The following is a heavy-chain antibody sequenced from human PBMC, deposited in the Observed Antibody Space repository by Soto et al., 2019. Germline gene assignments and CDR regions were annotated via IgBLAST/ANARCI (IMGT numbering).Heavy chain of an antibody. D-gene: IGHD2-15*01. J-gene: IGHJ5*02. CDR1: GGSISSGGYY. CDR3: AREGDYCSGGSCYRWFDP. Sequence: QVQLQESGPGLVKPSQTLSLTCTVSGGSISSGGYYWSWIRQHPGKGLEWIGYIYYSGSTYYNPSLTTRVTISLDTSKNQFSLKLSSVTAADTAVYYGAREGDYCSGGSCYRWFDPWGQGSLVTVSS. V-gene: IGHV4-31*03. CDR2: IYYSGST.